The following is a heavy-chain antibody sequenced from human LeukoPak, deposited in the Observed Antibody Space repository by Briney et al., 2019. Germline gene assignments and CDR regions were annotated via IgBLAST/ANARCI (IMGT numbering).Heavy chain of an antibody. D-gene: IGHD1-26*01. V-gene: IGHV3-66*01. CDR2: IYGGGST. J-gene: IGHJ4*02. CDR1: GFTVSTNY. Sequence: PGGSLTLSCAASGFTVSTNYMSWVRQAPGKGLEWVSVIYGGGSTYYADSVKGRFTISRDNSKNTLYLQMSSLRAEDTAVYYCARASGGSYLFDYWGQGTLVTVSS. CDR3: ARASGGSYLFDY.